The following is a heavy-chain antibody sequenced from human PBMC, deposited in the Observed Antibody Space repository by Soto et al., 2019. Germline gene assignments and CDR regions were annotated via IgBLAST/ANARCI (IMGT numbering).Heavy chain of an antibody. Sequence: SETLSLTCAVYGGSFSGYYWSWIRQPPGKGLEWIGEINHSGSTNYNPSLKSRVTISVDTSKNQFSLKLSSVTAADTAVYYCARGVGSSWSPNDYWGQGTLVTVSS. CDR1: GGSFSGYY. D-gene: IGHD6-13*01. V-gene: IGHV4-34*01. CDR2: INHSGST. CDR3: ARGVGSSWSPNDY. J-gene: IGHJ4*02.